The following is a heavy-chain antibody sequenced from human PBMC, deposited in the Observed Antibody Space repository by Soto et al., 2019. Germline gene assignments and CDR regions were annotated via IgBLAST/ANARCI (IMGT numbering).Heavy chain of an antibody. CDR1: GYTFTGYY. Sequence: ASVKVSCKASGYTFTGYYMHWVRQAPGQGLEWMGWINPNSGGTNYAQKFQGWVTMTRDTSISTAYMELSRLRSDDTAVYYCARDGASLLRYFVPRPARFDYWGQGTLVTVSS. CDR2: INPNSGGT. V-gene: IGHV1-2*04. CDR3: ARDGASLLRYFVPRPARFDY. J-gene: IGHJ4*02. D-gene: IGHD3-9*01.